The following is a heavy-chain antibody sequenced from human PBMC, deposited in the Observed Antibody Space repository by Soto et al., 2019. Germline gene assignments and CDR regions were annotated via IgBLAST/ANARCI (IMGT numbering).Heavy chain of an antibody. J-gene: IGHJ6*02. CDR1: GGSMRGYS. CDR3: ARVAMENYHDMWSGSTSSALDV. V-gene: IGHV4-59*13. D-gene: IGHD3-3*01. CDR2: VSHSGRT. Sequence: TLSLTCKVSGGSMRGYSWSWIRQTPGEGLEWIGYVSHSGRTDYSPSLKNRVTISLDMSKNPFALHVNSVDPADTAVYYCARVAMENYHDMWSGSTSSALDVWGQGTTVTVSS.